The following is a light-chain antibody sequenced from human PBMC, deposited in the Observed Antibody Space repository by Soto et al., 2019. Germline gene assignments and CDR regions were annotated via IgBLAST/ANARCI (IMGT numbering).Light chain of an antibody. CDR2: DAS. J-gene: IGKJ4*01. V-gene: IGKV3-11*01. Sequence: EIVLTQSPATLSLSPGERATLSCRASQSVSSYLAWYQQKPGQAPRLLIYDASNRATGIPARFSGSGSGTDFTLTISSLEPEDFAVYYCQQRSNWLTFGDGNKVEIK. CDR3: QQRSNWLT. CDR1: QSVSSY.